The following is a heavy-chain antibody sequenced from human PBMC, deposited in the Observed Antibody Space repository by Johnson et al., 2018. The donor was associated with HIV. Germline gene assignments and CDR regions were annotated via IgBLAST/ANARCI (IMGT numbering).Heavy chain of an antibody. V-gene: IGHV3-30*04. Sequence: QVQLVESGGGVVQPGRSLRLSCAASGFTFSSYAMHWVRQAPGKGLEWVAVISYDGSNKYYADSVKGRFTISRDNSKNTLYLQMNRLSAEDTAVYYCAREMNAVNDAFDIWGQGTMVTVSS. J-gene: IGHJ3*02. CDR3: AREMNAVNDAFDI. D-gene: IGHD4-23*01. CDR1: GFTFSSYA. CDR2: ISYDGSNK.